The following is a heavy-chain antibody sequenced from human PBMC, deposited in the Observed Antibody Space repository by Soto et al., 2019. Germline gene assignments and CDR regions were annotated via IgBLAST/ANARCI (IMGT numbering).Heavy chain of an antibody. J-gene: IGHJ5*02. CDR1: GGSISSSSYY. V-gene: IGHV4-39*01. D-gene: IGHD2-2*02. CDR3: ARRRGDIVVVPAAISWFDP. Sequence: SETLSLTCTVSGGSISSSSYYWGWIRQPPGKGLEWIGSIYYSGSTYYNPSLKSRVTISVDTSKNQFSLKLSSVTAADTAVYYCARRRGDIVVVPAAISWFDPWGQGTLVTVSS. CDR2: IYYSGST.